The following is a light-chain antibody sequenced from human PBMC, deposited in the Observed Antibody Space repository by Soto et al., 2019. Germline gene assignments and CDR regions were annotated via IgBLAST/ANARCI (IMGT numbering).Light chain of an antibody. Sequence: QSVLTQPASVSGSPGQSITISCTGTSSDVGGYNYVSWYQQHPGKAPKLIIYDISTRPSGVSNRFSGSKSGNTASLTISGLQSEDESDYYCSSYTTTSTVVFGGGTKLTVL. CDR2: DIS. CDR3: SSYTTTSTVV. CDR1: SSDVGGYNY. V-gene: IGLV2-14*01. J-gene: IGLJ2*01.